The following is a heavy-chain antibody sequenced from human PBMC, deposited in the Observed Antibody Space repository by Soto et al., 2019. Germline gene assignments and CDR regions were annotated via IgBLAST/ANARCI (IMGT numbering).Heavy chain of an antibody. CDR3: ARQSGGSVS. Sequence: EVQLVESGGGLVQPGGSLRLSCAASGFTFSNNEIHWVRQAPGKGRVWVSRINRAGSRTSYADSVKGGFTNSRDTARKTLDLQMNSRRADDTAVYYCARQSGGSVSRGQGPLVTVSS. V-gene: IGHV3-74*01. CDR2: INRAGSRT. J-gene: IGHJ4*02. CDR1: GFTFSNNE. D-gene: IGHD4-17*01.